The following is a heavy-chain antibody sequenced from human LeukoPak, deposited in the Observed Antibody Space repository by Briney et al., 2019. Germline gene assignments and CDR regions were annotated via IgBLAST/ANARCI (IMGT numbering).Heavy chain of an antibody. CDR3: ARDYSSGWYFFVFDI. CDR1: GGSISSSNW. D-gene: IGHD6-19*01. J-gene: IGHJ3*02. V-gene: IGHV4-4*02. CDR2: IYHSGST. Sequence: SETLSLTCAVSGGSISSSNWWSWVRQPPGKGLEWIGEIYHSGSTNYNPSLKSRVTISVDKSKNQFSLKLSSVTAADTAVYYCARDYSSGWYFFVFDIWGQGTMVTVSS.